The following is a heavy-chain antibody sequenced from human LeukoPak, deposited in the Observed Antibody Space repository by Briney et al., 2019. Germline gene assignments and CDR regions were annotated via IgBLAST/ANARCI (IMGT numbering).Heavy chain of an antibody. CDR2: ISSSSSYI. J-gene: IGHJ4*02. D-gene: IGHD2-8*01. CDR1: GFTFSSYS. V-gene: IGHV3-21*01. CDR3: ARDGGEDIVLMVYSRN. Sequence: GGSLRLSCAASGFTFSSYSMNWVRQAPGKGLEWVSSISSSSSYIYYADSVKGRLPISRDNAKNSLYLQMNSLRAEDTAVYYCARDGGEDIVLMVYSRNWGQGTLVTVSS.